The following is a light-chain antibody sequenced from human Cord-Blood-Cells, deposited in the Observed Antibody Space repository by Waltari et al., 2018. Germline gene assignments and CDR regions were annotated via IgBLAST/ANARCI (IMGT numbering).Light chain of an antibody. CDR3: QQYYSTPCT. V-gene: IGKV4-1*01. Sequence: DIVMTQSPDSLAVSLGERATINCKSSQSVLYSSNNKNYLAWYQQKPGQPPMLIIYWASTRESGVPDRFNGSRYGTDFTLTISSLQADDVAVYYCQQYYSTPCTFGQRTKVEIK. J-gene: IGKJ1*01. CDR2: WAS. CDR1: QSVLYSSNNKNY.